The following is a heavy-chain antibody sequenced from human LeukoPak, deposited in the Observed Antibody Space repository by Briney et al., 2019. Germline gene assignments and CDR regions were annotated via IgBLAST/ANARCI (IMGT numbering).Heavy chain of an antibody. D-gene: IGHD3-9*01. CDR1: GFTFSSYW. Sequence: HPGGSLRLSCAASGFTFSSYWMRWVREAPRKGLVWVSRINSDGSSTSYAESVKGRFTISRDNAKNTLYLQMNSLRAEDTAVDYCARVDVLRYFEWLPNFDYWGQGTLVTVSS. CDR2: INSDGSST. J-gene: IGHJ4*02. V-gene: IGHV3-74*01. CDR3: ARVDVLRYFEWLPNFDY.